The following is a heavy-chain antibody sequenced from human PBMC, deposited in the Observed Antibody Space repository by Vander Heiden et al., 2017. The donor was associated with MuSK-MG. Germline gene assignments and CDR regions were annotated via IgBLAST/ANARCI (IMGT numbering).Heavy chain of an antibody. V-gene: IGHV3-23*01. CDR3: AKGAYQIDS. D-gene: IGHD2-2*01. Sequence: EVQLLESGGGLVQPGGSLRLSCAASGFRFSTYPMSWVRQAPGKGLEWVSGISDSDGDSDYANSVKGRFTISRDNSKNTLYMKMNSLRAEDTAVYYCAKGAYQIDSWGQGTLVTVSS. CDR1: GFRFSTYP. CDR2: ISDSDGDS. J-gene: IGHJ4*02.